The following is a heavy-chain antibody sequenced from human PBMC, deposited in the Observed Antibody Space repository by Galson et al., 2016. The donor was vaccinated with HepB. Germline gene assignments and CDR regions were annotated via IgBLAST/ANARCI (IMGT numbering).Heavy chain of an antibody. J-gene: IGHJ4*02. V-gene: IGHV3-23*01. CDR3: ARDLNTAVFNVANFDN. CDR2: ISGSGDST. D-gene: IGHD6-19*01. CDR1: GFIFSSYA. Sequence: SLRLSCAASGFIFSSYAMSWVRQTPGKGLVWVSTISGSGDSTYYADSVKGRFTISRDNSQSTLYLQMNSLRAEDTALYYCARDLNTAVFNVANFDNWGQGTLVTVSS.